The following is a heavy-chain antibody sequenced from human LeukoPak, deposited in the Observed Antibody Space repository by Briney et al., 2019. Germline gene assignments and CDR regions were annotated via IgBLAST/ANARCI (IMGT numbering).Heavy chain of an antibody. J-gene: IGHJ5*02. CDR3: ARGGRYSSGWYQYNWFDP. D-gene: IGHD6-19*01. CDR2: IYYSGST. Sequence: SETLSLTCTVSGGSISSSSYYWGWIRQPPGKGLEWIGSIYYSGSTYYNPSLKSRVTISVDTSKNQFSLKLSSVTAADTAVYYCARGGRYSSGWYQYNWFDPWGQGTLVTVSS. V-gene: IGHV4-39*01. CDR1: GGSISSSSYY.